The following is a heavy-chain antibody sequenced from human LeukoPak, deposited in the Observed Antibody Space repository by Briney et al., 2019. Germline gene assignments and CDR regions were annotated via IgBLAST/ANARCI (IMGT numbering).Heavy chain of an antibody. CDR2: IIPIFGTA. V-gene: IGHV1-69*05. CDR1: GGTFSSYA. CDR3: ARSIVGATLDAFDI. D-gene: IGHD1-26*01. J-gene: IGHJ3*02. Sequence: GASVKVSCKASGGTFSSYAISWVRQAPGQGLEWMGGIIPIFGTANYAQKFRGRVTITTDESTSTAYMEVSSLRSEDTAVYYCARSIVGATLDAFDIWGQGTMVTVSS.